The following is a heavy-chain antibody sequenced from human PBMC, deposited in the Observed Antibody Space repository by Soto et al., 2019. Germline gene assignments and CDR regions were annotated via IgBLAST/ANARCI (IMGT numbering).Heavy chain of an antibody. CDR3: ARGYCSSTSCYTPLSYYYYGMDV. J-gene: IGHJ6*02. CDR1: GGSIISGGYY. V-gene: IGHV4-31*03. D-gene: IGHD2-2*02. CDR2: IYYSGST. Sequence: SETLSLFCTVSGGSIISGGYYWIWIRQHPGKGLEWIGYIYYSGSTYYNPSPKSRVTISVDTSKNQFSLKLSSVTAADTAVYYCARGYCSSTSCYTPLSYYYYGMDVWGQGTTVTVSS.